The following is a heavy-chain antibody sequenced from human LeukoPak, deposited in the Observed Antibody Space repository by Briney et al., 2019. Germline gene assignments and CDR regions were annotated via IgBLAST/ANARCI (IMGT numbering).Heavy chain of an antibody. Sequence: PGGSLRLSCAASGFTFSSYAMSWVRQAPGRGLEWVSAISGSGGSTYHADSVKGRFTISRDNSKNTLYLQMNSLRAEDTAVYYCAKDHNYDFWSGYSPLGAFDIWGQGTMVTVSS. D-gene: IGHD3-3*01. CDR2: ISGSGGST. V-gene: IGHV3-23*01. CDR3: AKDHNYDFWSGYSPLGAFDI. CDR1: GFTFSSYA. J-gene: IGHJ3*02.